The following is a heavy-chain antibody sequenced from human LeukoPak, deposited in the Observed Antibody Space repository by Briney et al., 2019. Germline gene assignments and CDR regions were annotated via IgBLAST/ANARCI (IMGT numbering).Heavy chain of an antibody. CDR3: AWSSYDILTGYSYMDV. Sequence: SETLSLTCTVSGYSISSGYNWGWIRPPPGKGLEWIGRIYHSGSTYYNPSLKSRVTISVDTSKNQFSLKLSSVTAADTAVYYCAWSSYDILTGYSYMDVWGKGTTVTVSS. CDR1: GYSISSGYN. D-gene: IGHD3-9*01. V-gene: IGHV4-38-2*02. CDR2: IYHSGST. J-gene: IGHJ6*03.